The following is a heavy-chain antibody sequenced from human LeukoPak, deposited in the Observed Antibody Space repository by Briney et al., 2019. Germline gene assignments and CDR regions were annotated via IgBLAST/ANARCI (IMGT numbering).Heavy chain of an antibody. CDR1: GFTFDDYA. J-gene: IGHJ4*02. CDR3: AKDGVGGGSMLDY. Sequence: GGSLRLSCAASGFTFDDYAMHWVRQAPGKGLEWVSGISWNSGSIGYADSVKGRFTISRDNAKNSLYLQMNSLRAEDTALYYCAKDGVGGGSMLDYWGQGTLVTVSS. CDR2: ISWNSGSI. V-gene: IGHV3-9*01. D-gene: IGHD2/OR15-2a*01.